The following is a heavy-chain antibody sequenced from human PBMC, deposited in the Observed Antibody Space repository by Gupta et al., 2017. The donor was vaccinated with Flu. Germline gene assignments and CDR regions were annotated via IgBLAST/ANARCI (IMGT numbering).Heavy chain of an antibody. J-gene: IGHJ4*02. D-gene: IGHD1-1*01. Sequence: MSWGRQAPGKGLEWVGGITHIDGNTYYADSGKCSFTVDRDKSKITLYLQRNNLRAEDAATYPCAKHWRRTHDYWGQGTMVTVSS. CDR3: AKHWRRTHDY. CDR2: ITHIDGNT. V-gene: IGHV3-23*01.